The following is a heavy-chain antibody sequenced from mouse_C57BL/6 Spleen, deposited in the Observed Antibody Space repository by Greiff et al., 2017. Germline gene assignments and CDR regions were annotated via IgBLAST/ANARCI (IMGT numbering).Heavy chain of an antibody. D-gene: IGHD3-3*01. CDR3: AREGDPGYYVDY. J-gene: IGHJ2*01. CDR2: IYPGSGST. Sequence: QVQLQQPGAELVKPGASVKMSCKASGYTFTSYWITWVKQRPGQGLEWIGDIYPGSGSTNYNEKFKSKATLTVDPSSSTAYMQLSSLTSEDSAVYDCAREGDPGYYVDYWGQGTTLTVSS. V-gene: IGHV1-55*01. CDR1: GYTFTSYW.